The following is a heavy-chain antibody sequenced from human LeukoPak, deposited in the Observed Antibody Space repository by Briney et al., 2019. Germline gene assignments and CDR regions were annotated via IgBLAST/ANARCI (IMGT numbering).Heavy chain of an antibody. CDR1: GFTFSSYG. CDR2: IRYDGSNK. V-gene: IGHV3-30*02. Sequence: GGSLRLSCAASGFTFSSYGIHWVRQAPGKGLEWVAFIRYDGSNKYYADSVKGRFTISRDNSKNTLYLQMNSLRAEDTAVYYCAKDRPPYCSSTSCQIGYWGQGTLVTVSS. D-gene: IGHD2-2*01. CDR3: AKDRPPYCSSTSCQIGY. J-gene: IGHJ4*02.